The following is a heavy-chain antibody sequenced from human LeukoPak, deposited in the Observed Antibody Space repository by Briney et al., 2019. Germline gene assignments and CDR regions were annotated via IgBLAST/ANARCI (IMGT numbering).Heavy chain of an antibody. Sequence: ASVKVSCKASGYTFTSYGISWVRQAPGQGLEWMGWISAYNGNTNYAQKLQGRVTMTTDTSTSTAYIELRSLGSDDTAVYYCARVTRDSSGYYRFDYWGQGTLVTVSS. CDR2: ISAYNGNT. V-gene: IGHV1-18*01. J-gene: IGHJ4*02. CDR3: ARVTRDSSGYYRFDY. CDR1: GYTFTSYG. D-gene: IGHD3-22*01.